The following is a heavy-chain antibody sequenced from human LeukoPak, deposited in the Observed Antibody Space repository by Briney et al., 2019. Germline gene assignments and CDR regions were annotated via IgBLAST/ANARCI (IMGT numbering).Heavy chain of an antibody. J-gene: IGHJ3*01. V-gene: IGHV3-53*01. CDR1: GFTVSINY. Sequence: GGSLRLSCVGSGFTVSINYMSWVRQAPGKGLEWASFVDPDGVTSYADSVKGRFTISRDNSKNILYLQLTTLRAEDTAIYYCTKGTFDHGGQGTLVTVSS. CDR3: TKGTFDH. CDR2: VDPDGVT.